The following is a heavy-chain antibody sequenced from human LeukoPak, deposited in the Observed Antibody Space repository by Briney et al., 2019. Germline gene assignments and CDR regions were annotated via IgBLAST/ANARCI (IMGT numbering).Heavy chain of an antibody. D-gene: IGHD3-10*01. V-gene: IGHV3-11*01. CDR3: AGAPYYYGSGSYYNFFDY. J-gene: IGHJ4*02. Sequence: GGSLRLSCAASGFTFSDFHMSWIRQAPGKGLEWVSYISSSGNTIYYADSVKGRFTLSRDNAKNSLYLQMNSRRAEDTAVYYCAGAPYYYGSGSYYNFFDYWGRGTLVTVSS. CDR1: GFTFSDFH. CDR2: ISSSGNTI.